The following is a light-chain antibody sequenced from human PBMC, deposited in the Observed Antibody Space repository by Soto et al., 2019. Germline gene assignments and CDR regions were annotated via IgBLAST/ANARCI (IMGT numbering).Light chain of an antibody. J-gene: IGLJ1*01. V-gene: IGLV2-14*03. Sequence: QSVLTQPASVSGSPGQSITISCTGASTDVVGYDYVSWYQQHPGQAPKLMIYDVNNRPSGVSYPFSGSKSGNTASLTISGLQPEDEADYYCSSYTTSNTRQIVFGTGTKVTVL. CDR1: STDVVGYDY. CDR2: DVN. CDR3: SSYTTSNTRQIV.